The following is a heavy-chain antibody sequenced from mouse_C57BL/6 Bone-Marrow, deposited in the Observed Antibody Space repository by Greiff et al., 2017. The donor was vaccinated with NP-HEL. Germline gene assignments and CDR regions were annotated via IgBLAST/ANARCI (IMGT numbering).Heavy chain of an antibody. V-gene: IGHV3-6*01. J-gene: IGHJ1*03. CDR1: GYSITSGYY. D-gene: IGHD6-1*01. CDR3: ARGLYSLCVFDV. CDR2: ISYDGSN. Sequence: EVQRVESGPGLVKPSQSLSLTCSVTGYSITSGYYWNWIRQFPGNKLEWMGYISYDGSNNYNPSLKNRISITRDTSKNQFFLKLNSVTTEDTATYYCARGLYSLCVFDVWGTGTTVTVSS.